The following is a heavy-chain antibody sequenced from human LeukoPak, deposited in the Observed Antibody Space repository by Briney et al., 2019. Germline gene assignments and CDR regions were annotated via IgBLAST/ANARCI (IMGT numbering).Heavy chain of an antibody. V-gene: IGHV3-30*03. CDR3: ARDPLRRGTSYLDN. CDR2: VSFERNDK. D-gene: IGHD1-26*01. J-gene: IGHJ4*02. CDR1: VFNFRSFG. Sequence: GGSLRLSCAASVFNFRSFGFHWVRQAPGKGLEWLAIVSFERNDKYYADSVKGRFTISGDESKNTLYLQMNSLRSDDTAVYYCARDPLRRGTSYLDNWGQGTLVTVAS.